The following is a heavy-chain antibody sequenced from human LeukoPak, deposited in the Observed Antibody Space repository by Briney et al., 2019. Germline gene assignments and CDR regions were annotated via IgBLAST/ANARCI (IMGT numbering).Heavy chain of an antibody. CDR3: ARGYCSGGSCYREIDYGMDV. CDR2: IGTAGDP. CDR1: GFTFSSYD. V-gene: IGHV3-13*05. D-gene: IGHD2-15*01. J-gene: IGHJ6*04. Sequence: GRSLRLSCAASGFTFSSYDMHWVRQATGKGLEWVSAIGTAGDPYYPGSVKGRFAISRENAKNSLYLQMNSLRAGDTAVYYCARGYCSGGSCYREIDYGMDVWGKGTTVTVSS.